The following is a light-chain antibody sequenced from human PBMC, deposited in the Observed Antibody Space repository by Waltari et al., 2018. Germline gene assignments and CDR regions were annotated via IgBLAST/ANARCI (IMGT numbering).Light chain of an antibody. CDR1: QCVSSY. CDR3: QQRSDWLLT. J-gene: IGKJ4*01. CDR2: DAS. V-gene: IGKV3-11*01. Sequence: EIVLTQSPATLSLSPGESATLSCRASQCVSSYLAWYQQKSGQAPRLPIYDASNRATGIPARFSGGGAGTDFTLTISSLEPEDFAVYYCQQRSDWLLTCGGGTKVEIK.